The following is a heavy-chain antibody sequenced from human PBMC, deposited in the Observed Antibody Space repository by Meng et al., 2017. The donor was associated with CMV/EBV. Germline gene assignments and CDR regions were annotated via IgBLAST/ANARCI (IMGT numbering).Heavy chain of an antibody. Sequence: ASVKVSCKASGYTFTSYDINWVRQATGQGLEWMGWMNPNSGNTGYAQKFQGRVTMTRNTSISTAYMELSSLRSEDTAVYYCARGTVLRSLEWLVRGGYFDYWGQGTLVTVSS. CDR1: GYTFTSYD. V-gene: IGHV1-8*01. CDR3: ARGTVLRSLEWLVRGGYFDY. D-gene: IGHD3-3*01. CDR2: MNPNSGNT. J-gene: IGHJ4*02.